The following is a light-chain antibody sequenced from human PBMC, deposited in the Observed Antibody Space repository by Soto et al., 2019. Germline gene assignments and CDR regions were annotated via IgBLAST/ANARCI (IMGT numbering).Light chain of an antibody. CDR3: QQRHMWPIT. CDR1: QSFRGL. CDR2: DAY. Sequence: EVVLTQSPVTLSLSQVERASVSCRASQSFRGLLAWYQQKPGQAPRLLIYDAYNRATGIPPRFSGSGSGTDFTLTISSLEPEDSAVYYCQQRHMWPITVGQGTHGRL. J-gene: IGKJ5*01. V-gene: IGKV3-11*01.